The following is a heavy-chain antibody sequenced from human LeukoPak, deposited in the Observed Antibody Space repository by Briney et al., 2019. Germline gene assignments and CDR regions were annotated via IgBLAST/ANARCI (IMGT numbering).Heavy chain of an antibody. CDR3: AKAPVTSCRGAFCYPFDY. V-gene: IGHV3-23*01. Sequence: GGSLRLSCATSGFSLSSYAMSWVRQTPGKGLEWVTAMSSSDDGRYYAASVRGRFTISRDTSRSTLYLQMNSLRAEDAAVYYCAKAPVTSCRGAFCYPFDYWGQGTLVTVSS. CDR1: GFSLSSYA. D-gene: IGHD2-15*01. CDR2: MSSSDDGR. J-gene: IGHJ4*02.